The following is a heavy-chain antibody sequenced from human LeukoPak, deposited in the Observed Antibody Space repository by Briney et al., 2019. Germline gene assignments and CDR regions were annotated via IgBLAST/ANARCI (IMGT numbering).Heavy chain of an antibody. CDR1: GGTFSSYA. CDR3: ARDLMVRGVDAFDI. J-gene: IGHJ3*02. CDR2: IIPIFGTA. V-gene: IGHV1-69*05. D-gene: IGHD3-10*01. Sequence: SVKVSCKASGGTFSSYAISWVRQAPGQGLEWMGGIIPIFGTANYAQKFQGRVTITTDESTSTAYMELSSLRSEDTAVYYCARDLMVRGVDAFDIWGQGTMVTVSS.